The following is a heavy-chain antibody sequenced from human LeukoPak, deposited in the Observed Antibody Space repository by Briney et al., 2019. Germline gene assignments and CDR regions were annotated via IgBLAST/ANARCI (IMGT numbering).Heavy chain of an antibody. CDR3: TRTRMLRGPGMDY. V-gene: IGHV3-15*01. Sequence: GGSLRLSCTASGFTFSNAWMTWVRQAPGKGLEWVGRIKRENDGGTTDYAAPVKGRFTISRDDSKSIAYLQMNSLKTEDTAVYYCTRTRMLRGPGMDYWGQGTLVTVSS. CDR2: IKRENDGGTT. CDR1: GFTFSNAW. D-gene: IGHD2-8*01. J-gene: IGHJ4*02.